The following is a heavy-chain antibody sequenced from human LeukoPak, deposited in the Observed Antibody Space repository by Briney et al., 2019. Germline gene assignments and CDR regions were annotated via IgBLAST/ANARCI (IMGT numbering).Heavy chain of an antibody. CDR1: GGSISSSSYY. CDR2: IYYSGST. CDR3: ARLGYYYYMDV. J-gene: IGHJ6*03. Sequence: SETLSLTCTVSGGSISSSSYYWGWIRQPPGKGREWIGSIYYSGSTYYNPSLKSRVTISVDTSKNQFSLKPSSVTAADPAVYYCARLGYYYYMDVWGKGTTVTVSS. V-gene: IGHV4-39*01.